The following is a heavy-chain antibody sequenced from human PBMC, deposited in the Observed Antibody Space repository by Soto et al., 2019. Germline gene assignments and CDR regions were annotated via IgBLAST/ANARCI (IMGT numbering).Heavy chain of an antibody. CDR1: GGSISSYY. CDR2: IYYSGST. V-gene: IGHV4-59*08. CDR3: ARGSPLLP. J-gene: IGHJ5*02. Sequence: SETLSLTCTVSGGSISSYYWSWIRQPPGKGLEWIGYIYYSGSTNYNPSLKSRVTISVDTSKNQFSLKLSSVTAADTAVYYCARGSPLLPWGQGTLVTVSS. D-gene: IGHD2-15*01.